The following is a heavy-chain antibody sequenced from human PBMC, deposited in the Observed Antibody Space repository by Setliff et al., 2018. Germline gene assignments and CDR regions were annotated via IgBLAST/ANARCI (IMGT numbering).Heavy chain of an antibody. CDR2: ISAYTGNT. CDR1: GYTFSHSG. CDR3: SRLVRYCSKTTCQTASGAEL. D-gene: IGHD2-8*01. V-gene: IGHV1-18*01. J-gene: IGHJ4*02. Sequence: ASVKVSCKASGYTFSHSGITWVRQAPGQGLEWMGWISAYTGNTNYAPKLQGRVTMTTDASTSTAYMELRGLTSDDTAVYHCSRLVRYCSKTTCQTASGAELWGQGTLVTVSS.